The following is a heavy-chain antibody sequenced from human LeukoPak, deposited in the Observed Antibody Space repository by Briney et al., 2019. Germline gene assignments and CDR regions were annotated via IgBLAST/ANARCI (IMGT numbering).Heavy chain of an antibody. J-gene: IGHJ4*02. CDR1: VFTFSSYS. D-gene: IGHD3-10*01. V-gene: IGHV3-21*01. CDR3: ARSGYGSGPGFAY. CDR2: ISVSSSYI. Sequence: GGSLRLSCADSVFTFSSYSMNWVRQAPGTGLEWVSSISVSSSYIYHADSVKGRFTISRDNAKNSLYLQMNSLSAEDTAVYYCARSGYGSGPGFAYWGQGTLVTVSS.